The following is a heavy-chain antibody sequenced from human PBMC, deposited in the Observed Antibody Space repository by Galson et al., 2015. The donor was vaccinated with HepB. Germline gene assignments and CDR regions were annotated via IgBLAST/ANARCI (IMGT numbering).Heavy chain of an antibody. J-gene: IGHJ4*02. CDR2: IYIGGSP. CDR3: ARDLGGQRADYFEY. D-gene: IGHD4-23*01. Sequence: SLRLSCAASGFSVRDNYMNWIRQAPGKGLEWVSVIYIGGSPYYADSVRGRFTISRDNSRSTLYLHMNSLRVEDTAIYYCARDLGGQRADYFEYWGQGTLVTVSS. V-gene: IGHV3-53*01. CDR1: GFSVRDNY.